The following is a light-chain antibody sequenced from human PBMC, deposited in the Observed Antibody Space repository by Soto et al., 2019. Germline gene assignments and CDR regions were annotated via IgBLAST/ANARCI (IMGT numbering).Light chain of an antibody. V-gene: IGKV2-30*01. CDR2: KVS. J-gene: IGKJ3*01. CDR3: MQAAQWPRT. Sequence: DVVMTQSPLSLPVTLGQPASIYCRSSQSLVSSDGNTYLNWFHQRPGQSPRRLIYKVSNRDSGVPDRFSGSGSGTEFTLTISRVEAEDAGVYYCMQAAQWPRTFGPGTKVDIK. CDR1: QSLVSSDGNTY.